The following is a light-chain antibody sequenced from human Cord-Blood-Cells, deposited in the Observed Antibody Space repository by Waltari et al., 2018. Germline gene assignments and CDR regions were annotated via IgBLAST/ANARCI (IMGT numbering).Light chain of an antibody. J-gene: IGLJ1*01. CDR3: SSYTSSSTYV. CDR1: SSAVGLYNY. V-gene: IGLV2-14*01. Sequence: QSALTPPASVSGSPGQSLPISCTGTSSAVGLYNYVSGYQQHPGKAPKLIIDDVSNRPSGVSNRFSGSKSGNTASLTISGLQAEDEADYYCSSYTSSSTYVFGTGTKVTVL. CDR2: DVS.